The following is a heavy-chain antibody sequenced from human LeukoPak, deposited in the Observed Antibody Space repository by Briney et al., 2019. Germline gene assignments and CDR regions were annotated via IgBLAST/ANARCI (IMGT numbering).Heavy chain of an antibody. V-gene: IGHV4-34*01. CDR2: INHSGST. J-gene: IGHJ6*03. D-gene: IGHD3-10*01. CDR1: GGSFSGYY. CDR3: ARHNYYGSGSYYKPYYYYYYMDV. Sequence: SETLSLTCAVYGGSFSGYYWSWIRQPPGRGLEWIGEINHSGSTNYNPSLKSRVTISVDTSKNQFSLKLSSVTAADTAVYYCARHNYYGSGSYYKPYYYYYYMDVWGKGTTVTISS.